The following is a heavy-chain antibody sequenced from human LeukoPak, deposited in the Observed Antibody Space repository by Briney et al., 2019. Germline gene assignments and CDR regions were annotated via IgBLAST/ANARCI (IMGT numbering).Heavy chain of an antibody. CDR2: IRSKAYGRTT. D-gene: IGHD2-2*02. J-gene: IGHJ4*02. CDR1: GFTFGDYA. V-gene: IGHV3-49*04. CDR3: TRVYCSSTSCYRVLGFDY. Sequence: GRSLRLSCTASGFTFGDYAMSWVRQAPGKGLERVGFIRSKAYGRTTEYAASVKGRFTISRDDSKSIAYLQMNSLKTEDTAVYYCTRVYCSSTSCYRVLGFDYWGQGTLVTVSS.